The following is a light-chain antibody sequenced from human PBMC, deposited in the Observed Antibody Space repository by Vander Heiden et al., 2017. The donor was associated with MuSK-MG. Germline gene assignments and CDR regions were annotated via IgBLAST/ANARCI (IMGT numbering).Light chain of an antibody. Sequence: DILMTLSPSSVSASVGDRHPITCRASQDITNLLAWYQQRPGKAPRLLIFDATSLQSGIPSRFSATASGTDFTLIITGLRPEDFAAYYCQQANSFPRTFGQGTKLEI. CDR1: QDITNL. J-gene: IGKJ2*01. CDR2: DAT. CDR3: QQANSFPRT. V-gene: IGKV1-12*01.